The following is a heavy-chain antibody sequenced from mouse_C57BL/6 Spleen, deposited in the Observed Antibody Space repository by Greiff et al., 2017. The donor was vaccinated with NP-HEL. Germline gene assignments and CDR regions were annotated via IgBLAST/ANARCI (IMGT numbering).Heavy chain of an antibody. CDR1: GYTFTSYW. V-gene: IGHV1-69*01. D-gene: IGHD1-1*01. Sequence: QVQLKQPGAELVMPGASVKLSCKASGYTFTSYWMHWVKQRPGQGLEWIGEIDPSDSYPNYNQKFKGKSTLTVDKSSSTACMQLSSLTSEDSAVYYCANAGYDYGSSYWYFDVWGTGTTVTVSA. J-gene: IGHJ1*03. CDR3: ANAGYDYGSSYWYFDV. CDR2: IDPSDSYP.